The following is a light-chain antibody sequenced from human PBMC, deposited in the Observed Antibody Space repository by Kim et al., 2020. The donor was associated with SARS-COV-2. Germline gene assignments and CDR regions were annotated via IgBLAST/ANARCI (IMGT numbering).Light chain of an antibody. CDR3: CSYSANSVV. CDR2: DIN. V-gene: IGLV2-11*01. CDR1: SSYVGIYDF. J-gene: IGLJ2*01. Sequence: QSALTQPRSVSGSPGQSVAIPCTGISSYVGIYDFVSWYQHHPGKAPRLLIYDINNRPSGVPDRFSGSKSGNTASLIISGLQADDEAHYYCCSYSANSVVLGGGTQLTVL.